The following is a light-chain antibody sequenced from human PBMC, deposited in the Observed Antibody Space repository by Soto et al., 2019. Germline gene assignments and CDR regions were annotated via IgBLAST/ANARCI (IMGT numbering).Light chain of an antibody. CDR2: STN. CDR1: SSNLGTHT. Sequence: QFVLTQPPSASETPGQRVTISCSGSSSNLGTHTVNWYQQVPGTAPKLLIYSTNQRPSGVPDRISGSKSGTSASLAISGLQSDDEADYYCAAWDDSLNGPVFGGGTKLTVL. J-gene: IGLJ2*01. CDR3: AAWDDSLNGPV. V-gene: IGLV1-44*01.